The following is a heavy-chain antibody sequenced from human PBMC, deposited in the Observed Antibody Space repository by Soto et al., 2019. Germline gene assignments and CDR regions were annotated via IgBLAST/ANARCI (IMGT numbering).Heavy chain of an antibody. CDR2: IRSKANSYAT. CDR1: GFTFSGSA. D-gene: IGHD2-15*01. V-gene: IGHV3-73*01. J-gene: IGHJ6*03. CDR3: TSKMYCSGGSCYPVTHYYYYYIDV. Sequence: GGSLRLSCAASGFTFSGSAMHWVRQASGKGLEWVGRIRSKANSYATAYAASVKGRFTISRDDSKNTAYLQMNSLKTEDTAVYYCTSKMYCSGGSCYPVTHYYYYYIDVWGKGTTVTVSS.